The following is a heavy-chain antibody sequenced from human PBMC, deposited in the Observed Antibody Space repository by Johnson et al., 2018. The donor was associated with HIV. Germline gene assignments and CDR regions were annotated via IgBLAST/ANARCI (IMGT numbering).Heavy chain of an antibody. V-gene: IGHV3-23*04. CDR2: ISGSGGST. D-gene: IGHD3-10*01. CDR3: AREAIVVPGVNDGFDI. J-gene: IGHJ3*02. Sequence: EVQLVESGGGLVQPGGSLRLSCAASGFTFSSYAMSWVRQAPGKGLEWVSAISGSGGSTYYADSVKGRFTISRDNSKNTVYLQMNSLRAEDTAVYYCAREAIVVPGVNDGFDIWGQGTMVIVSS. CDR1: GFTFSSYA.